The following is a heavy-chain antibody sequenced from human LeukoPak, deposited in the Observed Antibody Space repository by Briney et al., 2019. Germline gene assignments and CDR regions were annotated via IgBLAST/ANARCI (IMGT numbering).Heavy chain of an antibody. J-gene: IGHJ4*02. Sequence: SETLPLTCTISGGSISDYYWSWIRQPPGKGLEWIGYIYYSGSTHYNPSLKSRVTISVDTSKNQFSLKLTSVTAADTAVYYCARDMGSAAGHDYWGQGTLVTVSS. D-gene: IGHD6-13*01. CDR1: GGSISDYY. CDR3: ARDMGSAAGHDY. CDR2: IYYSGST. V-gene: IGHV4-59*01.